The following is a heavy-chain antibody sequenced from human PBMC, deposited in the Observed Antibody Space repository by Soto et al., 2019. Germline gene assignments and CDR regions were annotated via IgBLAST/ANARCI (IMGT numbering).Heavy chain of an antibody. CDR3: ARGIYSGFLRPSHYFDY. J-gene: IGHJ4*02. D-gene: IGHD5-12*01. CDR1: GFTFSSYG. V-gene: IGHV3-33*01. CDR2: IWYDGSNK. Sequence: QSGGSLRLSCAASGFTFSSYGMHWVRQAPGKGLEWVAVIWYDGSNKYYADSVKGRFTISRDNSKNTLYLQMNSLRAEDTAVYYCARGIYSGFLRPSHYFDYWGQGTLVTVSS.